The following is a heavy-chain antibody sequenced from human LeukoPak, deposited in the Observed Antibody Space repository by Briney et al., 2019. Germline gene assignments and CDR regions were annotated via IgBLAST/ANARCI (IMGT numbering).Heavy chain of an antibody. CDR1: GFTVSSNY. V-gene: IGHV3-53*01. Sequence: GGSLRLSCAASGFTVSSNYMSWVRQAPGKGLEWVSVIYSGGSTYYADSVKGRFTISRDNSKNTLYLQMNSLRAEDTAVYYCAKARRWLQFDYWGQGTLVTVSS. D-gene: IGHD5-24*01. J-gene: IGHJ4*02. CDR2: IYSGGST. CDR3: AKARRWLQFDY.